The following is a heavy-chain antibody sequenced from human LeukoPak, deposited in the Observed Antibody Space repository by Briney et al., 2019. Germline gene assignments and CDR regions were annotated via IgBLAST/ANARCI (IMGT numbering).Heavy chain of an antibody. V-gene: IGHV4-34*01. CDR1: GGSFSGYY. CDR2: INHSGST. CDR3: ARGVEMATINIRELLRFDY. Sequence: PSETLSLTCAVYGGSFSGYYWSWIRQPPGKGLEWIGEINHSGSTNYNPSLKSRVTISVDTSKNQFSLKLGSVTAADTAVYYCARGVEMATINIRELLRFDYWGQGTLVTVSS. J-gene: IGHJ4*02. D-gene: IGHD5-24*01.